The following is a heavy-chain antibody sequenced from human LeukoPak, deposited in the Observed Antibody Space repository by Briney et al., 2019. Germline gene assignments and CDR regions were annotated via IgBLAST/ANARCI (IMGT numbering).Heavy chain of an antibody. Sequence: PGGSLRLSCAASGFTFSSYAMSWVRQAPGKGLEWVSAISGSGGSTYYADSVKGRFTISRDNSKNTLYLQMNSLRAEDTAVYYCAKEQVTVEVAGGSWFDPWGQGTLVTVSS. CDR1: GFTFSSYA. D-gene: IGHD6-19*01. CDR2: ISGSGGST. CDR3: AKEQVTVEVAGGSWFDP. V-gene: IGHV3-23*01. J-gene: IGHJ5*02.